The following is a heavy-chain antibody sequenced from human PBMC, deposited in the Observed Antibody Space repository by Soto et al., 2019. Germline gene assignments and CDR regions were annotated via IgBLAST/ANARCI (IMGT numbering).Heavy chain of an antibody. CDR1: GYTFTGYY. V-gene: IGHV1-2*02. CDR3: ARDGSSSSLDGYYYGMDV. Sequence: GASVKVSCKASGYTFTGYYMHWVRQAPGQGLEWMGWINPNSGGTNYAQKFHGRVTMTRDTSISTAYMELSRLRSDDTAVYYCARDGSSSSLDGYYYGMDVWGQGTTVTVSS. CDR2: INPNSGGT. D-gene: IGHD6-6*01. J-gene: IGHJ6*02.